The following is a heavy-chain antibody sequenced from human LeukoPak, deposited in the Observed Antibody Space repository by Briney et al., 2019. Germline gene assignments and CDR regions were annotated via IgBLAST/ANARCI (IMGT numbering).Heavy chain of an antibody. CDR1: GFTFSSYS. CDR3: ARDGDGEIDY. Sequence: GGSLRLSCAASGFTFSSYSMNWVRQAPGKGLEWVAVIWYDGSNKYYADSVKGRFTISRDNSKNTLYLQMNSLRAEDTAVYYCARDGDGEIDYWGQGTLVTVSS. J-gene: IGHJ4*02. D-gene: IGHD2-21*02. V-gene: IGHV3-33*08. CDR2: IWYDGSNK.